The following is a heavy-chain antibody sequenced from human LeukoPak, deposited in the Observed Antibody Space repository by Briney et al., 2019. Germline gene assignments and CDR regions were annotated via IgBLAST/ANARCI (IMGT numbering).Heavy chain of an antibody. D-gene: IGHD4-11*01. J-gene: IGHJ4*02. CDR2: VNLDGSET. Sequence: GRSLRLSCSASGFTFSNFWMTWVPQGPGERLEWLAKVNLDGSETNFVDSVKGRFTISRDNAKNSLFLQMSGLRVEDTAVYYCARGYSDWLRWGQGTQVTVSS. V-gene: IGHV3-7*01. CDR3: ARGYSDWLR. CDR1: GFTFSNFW.